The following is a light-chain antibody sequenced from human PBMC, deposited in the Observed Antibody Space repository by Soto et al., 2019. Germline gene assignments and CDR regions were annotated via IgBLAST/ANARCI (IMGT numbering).Light chain of an antibody. CDR1: QSISNH. CDR3: LQDHNYPLT. V-gene: IGKV1-6*01. Sequence: IQMTQSPSSLSASVEDRVIITCRASQSISNHLNWYQQKPGKAPKLLIYASSSLQSGVPSRFSGSGSGTDFTLTISSLQPEDFATYHCLQDHNYPLTFGGGTKVDIK. J-gene: IGKJ4*01. CDR2: ASS.